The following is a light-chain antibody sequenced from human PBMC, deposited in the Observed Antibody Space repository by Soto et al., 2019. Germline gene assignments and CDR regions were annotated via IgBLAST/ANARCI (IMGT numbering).Light chain of an antibody. V-gene: IGKV1-17*01. Sequence: DIQMTQSPSSLSASVGDRVTITCRASQSINIYVDWFQQRPGKAPELLIYGASTLQSGVPSRFSGSGSGTEFTLTISSLQPEDFATYYCLQHNSYPWTFGQGTKVDIK. CDR2: GAS. CDR1: QSINIY. CDR3: LQHNSYPWT. J-gene: IGKJ1*01.